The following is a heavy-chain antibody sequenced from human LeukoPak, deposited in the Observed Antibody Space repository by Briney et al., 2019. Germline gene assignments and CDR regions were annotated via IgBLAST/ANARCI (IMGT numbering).Heavy chain of an antibody. D-gene: IGHD6-13*01. V-gene: IGHV3-48*03. CDR2: ISSSGSTI. Sequence: GGSLRLSCAASGFTFSTYEMNWVRQAPGKGLEWVSYISSSGSTIYYADSVKGRFTISRDNAKSSLYLQMNSLRAEDTAVYYCAHSSSWYSNFDYWGQGTLVTVSS. J-gene: IGHJ4*02. CDR3: AHSSSWYSNFDY. CDR1: GFTFSTYE.